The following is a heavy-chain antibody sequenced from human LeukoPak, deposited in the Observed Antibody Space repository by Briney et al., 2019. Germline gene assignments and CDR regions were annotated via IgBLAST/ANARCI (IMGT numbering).Heavy chain of an antibody. CDR1: GYIFSNYD. CDR2: TNPNLGTT. CDR3: ARGRLSLITARANFFDF. V-gene: IGHV1-8*03. Sequence: ASVKVSCKASGYIFSNYDVNWVRQAAGQGLEWMGWTNPNLGTTGYAEKFQGRVTFSRDTSITTAYMEVSSLTSDDTAVYYCARGRLSLITARANFFDFWGQGTRVCVSS. J-gene: IGHJ4*02. D-gene: IGHD3-16*01.